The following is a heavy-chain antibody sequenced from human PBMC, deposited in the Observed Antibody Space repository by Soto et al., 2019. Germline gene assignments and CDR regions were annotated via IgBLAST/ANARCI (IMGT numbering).Heavy chain of an antibody. CDR3: ARMVWIAARPALWYFDY. D-gene: IGHD6-6*01. CDR2: IDWDDEK. Sequence: SGPTLVNPTQTLTLTCTFSGFSLSTSGMCVSWIRQPPGKALEWLALIDWDDEKYYSTSLKTRLTISKDTSKNQVVLTMTNMDPVDTATYYCARMVWIAARPALWYFDYWGQGTLVTVSS. CDR1: GFSLSTSGMC. J-gene: IGHJ4*02. V-gene: IGHV2-70*01.